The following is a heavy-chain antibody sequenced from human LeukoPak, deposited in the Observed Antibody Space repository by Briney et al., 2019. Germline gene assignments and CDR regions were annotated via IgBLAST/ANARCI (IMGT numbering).Heavy chain of an antibody. CDR1: GFTVSSNY. Sequence: GGSLRLSCAVSGFTVSSNYMSWVRQAPGKGLEWVSVIYSGDRTYYADSVKGRFTISTDNSKNTLYLQMNSLRAEDTAVYYCGGNSDYWGQGILVTVSS. D-gene: IGHD4-23*01. CDR3: GGNSDY. CDR2: IYSGDRT. J-gene: IGHJ4*02. V-gene: IGHV3-53*01.